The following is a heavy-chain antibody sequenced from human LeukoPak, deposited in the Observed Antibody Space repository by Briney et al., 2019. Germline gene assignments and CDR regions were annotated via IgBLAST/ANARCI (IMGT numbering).Heavy chain of an antibody. Sequence: QTPSLTCAISGDSPSSHTAAWNWIRHPPSRGLEWLGTTNYRSRWLNDYALSVKSRIDFNPDASKKQFALQLSSVTPGDTAVYYCAREDDSGSINNWWFEPWGRGTLVTVSS. CDR2: TNYRSRWLN. CDR3: AREDDSGSINNWWFEP. V-gene: IGHV6-1*01. D-gene: IGHD1-26*01. J-gene: IGHJ5*02. CDR1: GDSPSSHTAA.